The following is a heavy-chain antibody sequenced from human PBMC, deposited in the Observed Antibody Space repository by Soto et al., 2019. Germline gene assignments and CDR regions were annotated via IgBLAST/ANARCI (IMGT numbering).Heavy chain of an antibody. V-gene: IGHV4-61*01. J-gene: IGHJ4*02. D-gene: IGHD6-13*01. CDR1: SGSVSSGSYY. CDR2: IYYSGST. CDR3: AREGGSSSWHPGFLY. Sequence: SETLSLTCTVSSGSVSSGSYYWSWIRQPPGKGLEWIGYIYYSGSTNYNPSLKSRVTISVDTSKNQFSLNLSSVTAADTAVYYCAREGGSSSWHPGFLYWGQGTLVTVSS.